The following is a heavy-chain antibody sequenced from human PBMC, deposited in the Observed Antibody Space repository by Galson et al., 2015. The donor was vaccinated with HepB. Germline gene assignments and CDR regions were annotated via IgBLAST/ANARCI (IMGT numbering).Heavy chain of an antibody. CDR2: INLKSGGT. CDR1: GYIFTDYY. Sequence: SVKVSCKASGYIFTDYYMHWVRQAPGQGLDWMGLINLKSGGTNYAQKFQGRVTMTRDTSISTAYMGLSRLRSDDTAVYYCARAPRGPGAFDIWGQGTMVTVSS. V-gene: IGHV1-2*06. J-gene: IGHJ3*02. CDR3: ARAPRGPGAFDI.